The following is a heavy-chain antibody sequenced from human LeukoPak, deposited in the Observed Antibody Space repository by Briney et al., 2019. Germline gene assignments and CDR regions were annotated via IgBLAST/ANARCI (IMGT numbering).Heavy chain of an antibody. CDR3: ARDQVGATRLDYYYYMDV. CDR1: GGSFSGYY. CDR2: IYTSGST. J-gene: IGHJ6*03. V-gene: IGHV4-4*07. D-gene: IGHD1-26*01. Sequence: SETLSLTCAVYGGSFSGYYWSWIRQPAGKGLEWIGRIYTSGSTNYNPSLKSRVTMSVDTSKNQFSLKLSSVTAADTAVYYCARDQVGATRLDYYYYMDVWGKGTTVTISS.